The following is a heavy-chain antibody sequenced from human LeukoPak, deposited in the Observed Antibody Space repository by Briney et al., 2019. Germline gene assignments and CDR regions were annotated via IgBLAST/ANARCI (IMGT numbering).Heavy chain of an antibody. CDR2: THPDGKER. V-gene: IGHV3-7*04. CDR3: ARGDDFSGDY. D-gene: IGHD2-21*02. J-gene: IGHJ4*02. Sequence: GGSLRLSCAVSGFTFRNFWMSWVRQAPGKGLEWVANTHPDGKERYYVDSVKGRFTISRDNTKNLLYLQMSSLRVDDTAAYYCARGDDFSGDYWGQGALVTVSS. CDR1: GFTFRNFW.